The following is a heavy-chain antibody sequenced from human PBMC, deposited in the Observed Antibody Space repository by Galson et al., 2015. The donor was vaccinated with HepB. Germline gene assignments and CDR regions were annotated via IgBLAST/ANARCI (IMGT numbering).Heavy chain of an antibody. J-gene: IGHJ4*02. V-gene: IGHV1-46*01. CDR3: ARGGCRGSSCYYDY. Sequence: SVKVSCKASGYTFTNYYIHWVRQAPGQGLECMGIVDPSGDRTTYAQQFQGRVTMTNDTSTSTVYMDLSSLRSDDTAVYYCARGGCRGSSCYYDYWGQGALVTVSS. CDR1: GYTFTNYY. D-gene: IGHD2-2*01. CDR2: VDPSGDRT.